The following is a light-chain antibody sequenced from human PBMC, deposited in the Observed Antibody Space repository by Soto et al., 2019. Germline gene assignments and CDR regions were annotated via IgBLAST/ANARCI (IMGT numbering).Light chain of an antibody. CDR3: SYYSGSNNFVV. Sequence: QSVLTQPPSASGSPGQSVTISCTGTSSDVGGYNYVSWYQQHPGKAPKLMIYEVSKRPSGVPDRFSGSKSGNTASLTVSGLQAEDEADYYCSYYSGSNNFVVFGGGTKLTVL. CDR2: EVS. J-gene: IGLJ2*01. CDR1: SSDVGGYNY. V-gene: IGLV2-8*01.